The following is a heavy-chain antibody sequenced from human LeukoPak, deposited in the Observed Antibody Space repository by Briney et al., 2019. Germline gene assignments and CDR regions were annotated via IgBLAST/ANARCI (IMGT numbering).Heavy chain of an antibody. CDR2: SDRDGVVR. J-gene: IGHJ4*02. D-gene: IGHD3-3*01. V-gene: IGHV3-74*01. CDR1: SIRFADHW. CDR3: VASRWSGALDF. Sequence: GGSLRLSCVGSSIRFADHWMLWVRQVPGKPPAWVARSDRDGVVREYADSVKGRFTIPRDNARNTVHLEMNRLKVEDTAIYYCVASRWSGALDFWGQGSLVTVSS.